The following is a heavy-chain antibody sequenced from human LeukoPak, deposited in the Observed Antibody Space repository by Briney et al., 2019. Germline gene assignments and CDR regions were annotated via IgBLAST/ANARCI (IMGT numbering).Heavy chain of an antibody. V-gene: IGHV1-46*01. Sequence: ASVKVSCKASGYTFTSYYMHWVRQAPGQGLEWMGIINPSGGSTNYAQKFQGRVTMTRDTSTSTVHMELSSLISEDTAMYYCARDTDTSGWSGAFDIWGQGTMVTVSS. CDR3: ARDTDTSGWSGAFDI. J-gene: IGHJ3*02. CDR1: GYTFTSYY. CDR2: INPSGGST. D-gene: IGHD6-19*01.